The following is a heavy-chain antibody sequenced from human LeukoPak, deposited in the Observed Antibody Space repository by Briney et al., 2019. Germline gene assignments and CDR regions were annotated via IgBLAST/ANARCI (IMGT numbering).Heavy chain of an antibody. CDR3: AKDNHRYYYYMDV. Sequence: PGGSLRLSCAASGFTFDDYAMHWVRQAPGKGLEWVSGISWNSGSIGYADSVKGRFTISRDNAKNSLYLQMNSLRAEDMALYYCAKDNHRYYYYMDVWGKGTTVTVSS. D-gene: IGHD1-14*01. CDR1: GFTFDDYA. V-gene: IGHV3-9*03. J-gene: IGHJ6*03. CDR2: ISWNSGSI.